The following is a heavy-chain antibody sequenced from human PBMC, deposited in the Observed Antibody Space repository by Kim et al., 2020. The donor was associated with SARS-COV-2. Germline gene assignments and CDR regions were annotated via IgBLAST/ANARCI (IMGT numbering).Heavy chain of an antibody. CDR1: GGSISSGGYY. J-gene: IGHJ6*02. V-gene: IGHV4-31*03. CDR2: IYYSGST. CDR3: ARVHFDWVYGMDV. D-gene: IGHD3-9*01. Sequence: SETLSLTCTVSGGSISSGGYYWSWIRQHPGKGLEWIGYIYYSGSTYYNPSLKSRVTISVDTSKNQFSLKLSSVTAADTAVYYCARVHFDWVYGMDVWGQGTTVTVSS.